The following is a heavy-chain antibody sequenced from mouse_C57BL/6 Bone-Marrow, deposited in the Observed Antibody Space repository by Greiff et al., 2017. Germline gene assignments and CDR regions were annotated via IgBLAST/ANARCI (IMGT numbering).Heavy chain of an antibody. D-gene: IGHD2-5*01. J-gene: IGHJ4*01. CDR2: IYPGDGDT. Sequence: LQESGPELVKPGASVKISCKASGYAFSSSWMNWVKQRPGKGLEWIGRIYPGDGDTNYNGKFKGKATLTADKSSSTAYMQLSSLTSEDSAVYFCARTYYYSNPYYYAMDYWGQGTSVTVSS. V-gene: IGHV1-82*01. CDR3: ARTYYYSNPYYYAMDY. CDR1: GYAFSSSW.